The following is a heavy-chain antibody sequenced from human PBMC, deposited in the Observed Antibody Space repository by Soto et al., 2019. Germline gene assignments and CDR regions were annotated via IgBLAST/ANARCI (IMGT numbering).Heavy chain of an antibody. V-gene: IGHV3-30-3*01. J-gene: IGHJ4*02. CDR3: TRERMTDPSDDYDFYGILGY. CDR2: ISDDGSKK. Sequence: LRLSCAAPGFTFSRFALHWVRLAPGKGLEWVAVISDDGSKKYYADSVKGRFTISRDNSKNTLFLRMNSLRGEDTAVYYCTRERMTDPSDDYDFYGILGYWGQGTLVTVS. D-gene: IGHD3-3*01. CDR1: GFTFSRFA.